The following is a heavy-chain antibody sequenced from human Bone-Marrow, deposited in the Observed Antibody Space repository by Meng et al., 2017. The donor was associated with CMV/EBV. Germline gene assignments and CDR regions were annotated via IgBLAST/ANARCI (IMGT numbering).Heavy chain of an antibody. V-gene: IGHV5-51*01. CDR3: ARHPGGRAGPRYFDF. J-gene: IGHJ4*01. CDR1: GYTFINYW. CDR2: IYPGDSDT. D-gene: IGHD3-10*01. Sequence: GESLKISCKGSGYTFINYWIAWVRQMPGRGLEWMGIIYPGDSDTTYSPSFQGQATLSVDKSIGAAYLKWSGLQASDTAIYYCARHPGGRAGPRYFDFWGQGTLVTVSS.